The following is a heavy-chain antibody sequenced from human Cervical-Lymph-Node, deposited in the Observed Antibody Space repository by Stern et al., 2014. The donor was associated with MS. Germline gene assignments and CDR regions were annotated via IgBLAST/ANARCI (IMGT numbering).Heavy chain of an antibody. D-gene: IGHD3-10*01. CDR3: ARGLWELTFDS. CDR1: GDSISSYF. V-gene: IGHV4-59*01. CDR2: IQASGSN. Sequence: QVQLQESGPGLVKPSETLSLTCTVSGDSISSYFWTWIRQPPGKGLEWVGHIQASGSNIYNPSLKSRVTISVDTSKNQLSLNLGSVTAADTAVYYCARGLWELTFDSWGQGTLVTVSS. J-gene: IGHJ4*02.